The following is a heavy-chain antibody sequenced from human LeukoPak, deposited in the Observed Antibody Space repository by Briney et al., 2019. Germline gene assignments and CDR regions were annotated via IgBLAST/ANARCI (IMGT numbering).Heavy chain of an antibody. D-gene: IGHD6-19*01. CDR3: ARDREQWLTSDY. CDR2: ISAYNGNT. V-gene: IGHV1-18*01. CDR1: GYTFISYG. J-gene: IGHJ4*02. Sequence: ASVKVSCKASGYTFISYGISWVRQAPGQGLEWMGWISAYNGNTNYAQKLQGRVTMTTDTSTSTAYMELRSLRSDDTAVYYCARDREQWLTSDYWGQGTLVTVSS.